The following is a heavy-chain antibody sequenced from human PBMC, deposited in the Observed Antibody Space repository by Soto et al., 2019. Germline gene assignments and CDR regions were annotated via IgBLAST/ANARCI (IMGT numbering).Heavy chain of an antibody. CDR3: ATDYFYDSSGYYET. J-gene: IGHJ5*02. CDR2: IRTGATTT. Sequence: PGGSLRLSCTASGVTFNYYHMGWIRQAPGKGLEWVAHIRTGATTTYYADSVRGRFTIPRDNAANSLYLQMNNLRAEDTAVYYCATDYFYDSSGYYETWGQGTLVTVSS. D-gene: IGHD3-22*01. CDR1: GVTFNYYH. V-gene: IGHV3-11*01.